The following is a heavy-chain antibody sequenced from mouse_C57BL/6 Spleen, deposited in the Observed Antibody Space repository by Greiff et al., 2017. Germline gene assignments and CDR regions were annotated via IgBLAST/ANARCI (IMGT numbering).Heavy chain of an antibody. J-gene: IGHJ1*03. V-gene: IGHV2-5*01. Sequence: VKLVESGPGLVQPSQSLSITCTVSGFSLTSYGVHWVRQSPGKGLEWLGVIWRGGSTDYNAAVMSRLSITKDNSKSQVFFKMNSLQADDTAIYYCAKEGVTTAAWYFDVWGTGTTVTVSS. CDR2: IWRGGST. CDR1: GFSLTSYG. CDR3: AKEGVTTAAWYFDV. D-gene: IGHD1-2*01.